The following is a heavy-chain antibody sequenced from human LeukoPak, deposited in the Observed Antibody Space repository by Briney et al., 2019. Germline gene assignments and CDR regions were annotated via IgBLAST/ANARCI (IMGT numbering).Heavy chain of an antibody. CDR3: AKDLWYSSGWRQKHDAFDI. J-gene: IGHJ3*02. V-gene: IGHV3-30*02. CDR1: GFTFSSYG. D-gene: IGHD6-19*01. Sequence: QAGGSLRLSCAASGFTFSSYGMHWVRQAPGKGLEWVAFIRYDGSNKYYADSVKGRFTISRDNSKNTLYLQMNSLRAEDTAVYYCAKDLWYSSGWRQKHDAFDIWGQGTMVTVSS. CDR2: IRYDGSNK.